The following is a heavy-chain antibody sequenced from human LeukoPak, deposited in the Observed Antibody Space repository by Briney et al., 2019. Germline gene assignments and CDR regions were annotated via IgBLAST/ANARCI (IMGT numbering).Heavy chain of an antibody. J-gene: IGHJ4*02. D-gene: IGHD6-19*01. CDR3: ARGYSSGWLIK. Sequence: SETLSLTCAVSGGSISSGGYSWSWIRQPPGKGLEWIGYIYYSGSTYYNPSLKSRVTISVDTSKNQFSLKLSSVTAADTAVYYCARGYSSGWLIKWGQGTLVTVSS. V-gene: IGHV4-30-4*07. CDR2: IYYSGST. CDR1: GGSISSGGYS.